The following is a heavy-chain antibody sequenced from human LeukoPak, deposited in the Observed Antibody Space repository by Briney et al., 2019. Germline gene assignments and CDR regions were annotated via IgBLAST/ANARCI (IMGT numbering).Heavy chain of an antibody. CDR2: ISSSGSSI. Sequence: GGSLRLSCAASGFTFSSYEMNWVRQAPGKGLEWVSYISSSGSSIYYADSVKGRFAISRDNAKNSLYLQLNSLGAEDTAFYYCARDIDWNHDYWGQGTLVTVSS. J-gene: IGHJ4*02. CDR1: GFTFSSYE. V-gene: IGHV3-48*03. D-gene: IGHD1-1*01. CDR3: ARDIDWNHDY.